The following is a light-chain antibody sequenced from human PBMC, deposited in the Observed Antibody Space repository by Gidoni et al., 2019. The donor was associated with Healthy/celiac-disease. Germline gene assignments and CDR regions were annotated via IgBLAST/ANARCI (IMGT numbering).Light chain of an antibody. J-gene: IGKJ2*01. CDR2: DAS. V-gene: IGKV3-11*01. Sequence: EIVLPQSPATLSLSPGERATLSCRASQSVSSYLAWYQQKPGQAPRLLIYDASNRATGIPARFSGSGSGTDFTITISSLEPEDFAVYYCQQRSNWPPLYTFGQGTKLEIK. CDR1: QSVSSY. CDR3: QQRSNWPPLYT.